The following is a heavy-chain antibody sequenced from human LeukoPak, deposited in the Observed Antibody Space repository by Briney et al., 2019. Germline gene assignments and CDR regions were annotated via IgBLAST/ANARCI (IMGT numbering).Heavy chain of an antibody. D-gene: IGHD5-18*01. CDR2: ISWNSGSI. V-gene: IGHV3-9*03. Sequence: GGSLRLSCAASGFTFDDYAMHWVRQAPGKGLEWVSGISWNSGSIGYADSVKGRFTISRDNAKNSLYLQMNSLRAEDMALYYCAKSRQYSCGPIDYWGQGTLVTVS. J-gene: IGHJ4*02. CDR1: GFTFDDYA. CDR3: AKSRQYSCGPIDY.